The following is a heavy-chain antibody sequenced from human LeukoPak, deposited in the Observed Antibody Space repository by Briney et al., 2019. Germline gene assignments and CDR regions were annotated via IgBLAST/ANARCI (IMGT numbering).Heavy chain of an antibody. CDR1: GFTFRTYW. V-gene: IGHV3-74*01. CDR2: INSDGSSM. CDR3: AKDKYSPVRSMSEAAYYFDF. J-gene: IGHJ4*02. D-gene: IGHD6-13*01. Sequence: GGSLRLSCAASGFTFRTYWMNWVRQAPGKGLVWVARINSDGSSMSYADSVKGRFTVSRDNAKNTLYLQMNSLRAEDTAVYLCAKDKYSPVRSMSEAAYYFDFWGPGTLVTVSS.